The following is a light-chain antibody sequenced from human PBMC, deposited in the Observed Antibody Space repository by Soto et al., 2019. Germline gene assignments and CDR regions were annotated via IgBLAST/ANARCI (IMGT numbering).Light chain of an antibody. CDR3: HQYRMSPNT. V-gene: IGKV3-20*01. J-gene: IGKJ5*01. Sequence: EIVLTQSPVTLSLSPGEXATLSVRXSQRVDDSHLAWYQLRPGQAPRLLIHGASTRATGIPDRFSGSGSGTDFSLTIRGLKPEDFAVYYCHQYRMSPNTSGQGTRLEI. CDR2: GAS. CDR1: QRVDDSH.